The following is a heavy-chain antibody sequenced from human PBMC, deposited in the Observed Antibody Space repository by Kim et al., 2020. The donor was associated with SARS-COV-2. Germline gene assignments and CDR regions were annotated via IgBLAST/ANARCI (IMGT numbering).Heavy chain of an antibody. Sequence: SETLSLTCTVSGGSISSGDDYWSWIRQPPGKGLEWIGYIYYSGITQYNPSLKSRVIISVDTSNNQFSLKLSSVTAADTAVYYCAIENFGSGKYAFDIWGRETMVTVSS. CDR3: AIENFGSGKYAFDI. V-gene: IGHV4-30-4*01. CDR2: IYYSGIT. CDR1: GGSISSGDDY. D-gene: IGHD3-10*01. J-gene: IGHJ3*02.